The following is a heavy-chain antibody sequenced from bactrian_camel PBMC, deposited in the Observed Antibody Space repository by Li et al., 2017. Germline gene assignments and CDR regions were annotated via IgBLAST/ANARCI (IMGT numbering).Heavy chain of an antibody. Sequence: DVQLVESGGGSVQAGGSLRLSCKPSFFILDDFDMMWYRQAPGNECELVSSISGDGSTYYTDSVKGRFTVSRDNAKNTLYLQLDDLKTEDTATYYCATSYDGQSAENTGPGTQVTVS. CDR1: FFILDDFD. CDR2: ISGDGST. V-gene: IGHV3S67*01. D-gene: IGHD3*01. J-gene: IGHJ4*01.